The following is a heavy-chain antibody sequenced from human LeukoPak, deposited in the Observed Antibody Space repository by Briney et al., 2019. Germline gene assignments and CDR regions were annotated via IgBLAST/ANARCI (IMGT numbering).Heavy chain of an antibody. CDR2: ISSSSSYI. CDR3: ARGSFLDYGDYYFDY. V-gene: IGHV3-21*01. J-gene: IGHJ4*02. D-gene: IGHD4-17*01. CDR1: GFTFSSYS. Sequence: PGGSLRLSCAASGFTFSSYSMNWVRQAPGKGLEWVSSISSSSSYIYYADSVKGRFTISRDNSKNTLFLQMNSLRAEDTAMYYCARGSFLDYGDYYFDYWGQGTLVTVSP.